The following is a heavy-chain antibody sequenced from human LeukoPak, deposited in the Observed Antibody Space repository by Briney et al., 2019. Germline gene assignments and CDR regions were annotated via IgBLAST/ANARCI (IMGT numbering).Heavy chain of an antibody. J-gene: IGHJ4*02. D-gene: IGHD6-6*01. CDR1: GYTFTGYY. CDR2: INPNSGGT. CDR3: ARSRSIAARVYFDY. Sequence: ASVKVSCKASGYTFTGYYMHWVRQAPGQGLEWMGWINPNSGGTNYAQKFQGRVTKTRDTSISTAYMELSRLRSDGTAVYYCARSRSIAARVYFDYWGQGTLVTVSS. V-gene: IGHV1-2*02.